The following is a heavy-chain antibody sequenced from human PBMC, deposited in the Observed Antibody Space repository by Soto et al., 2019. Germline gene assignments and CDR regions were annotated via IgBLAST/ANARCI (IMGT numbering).Heavy chain of an antibody. CDR1: GFTFSSYA. J-gene: IGHJ5*02. CDR3: ARGKSSGSYYWFDP. Sequence: GGSLRLSCAASGFTFSSYAMHWVRQAPGKGLEWVAVISYDGSNKYYADSVKGRFTISRDNSKNTLYLQMNSLRAEDTAVYYCARGKSSGSYYWFDPWGQGTLVTVSS. CDR2: ISYDGSNK. V-gene: IGHV3-30-3*01. D-gene: IGHD1-26*01.